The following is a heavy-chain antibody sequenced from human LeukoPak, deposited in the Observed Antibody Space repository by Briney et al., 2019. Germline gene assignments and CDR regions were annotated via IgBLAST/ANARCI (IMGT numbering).Heavy chain of an antibody. CDR1: GYTFTGYY. CDR3: ARGRDYDFWSGYYAYYFDY. CDR2: INPSGGST. D-gene: IGHD3-3*01. J-gene: IGHJ4*02. Sequence: AASVKVSCKASGYTFTGYYMHWVRQAPGQGLEWMGIINPSGGSTSYAQKFQGRVTMTRDTSTSTVYMELSSLRSEDTAVYYCARGRDYDFWSGYYAYYFDYWGQGTLVTVSS. V-gene: IGHV1-46*01.